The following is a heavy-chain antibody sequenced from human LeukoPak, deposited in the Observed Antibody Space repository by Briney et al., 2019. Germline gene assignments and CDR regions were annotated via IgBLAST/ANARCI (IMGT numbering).Heavy chain of an antibody. CDR1: GFTFSHYW. V-gene: IGHV3-74*01. Sequence: GGSLRLSCAASGFTFSHYWMHWVRQAPGKGLVWVSRIYHDGSSTSYADSVKGRFTISRDNAKSTLYLQMNSLRAEDTAVYYCARVRGGSGRSYAADAFDIWGQGTMVTVSS. D-gene: IGHD1-26*01. CDR2: IYHDGSST. J-gene: IGHJ3*02. CDR3: ARVRGGSGRSYAADAFDI.